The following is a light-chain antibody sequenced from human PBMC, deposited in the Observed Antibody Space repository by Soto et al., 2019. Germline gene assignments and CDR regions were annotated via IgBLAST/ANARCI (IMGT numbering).Light chain of an antibody. CDR3: QQGNCSAART. CDR1: QSSSSY. Sequence: EVMFTEYQASRALSRGRGSILSCSFSQSSSSYLAWYQQKPGQPPRLLIYDSTNRAAGIPARFSGSGSGTDFTLTICSLEPEYLALYACQQGNCSAARTVGQGTRLEIK. J-gene: IGKJ5*01. V-gene: IGKV3-11*01. CDR2: DST.